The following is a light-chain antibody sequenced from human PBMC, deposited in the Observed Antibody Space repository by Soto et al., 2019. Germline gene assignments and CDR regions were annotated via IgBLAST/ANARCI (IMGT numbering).Light chain of an antibody. J-gene: IGKJ2*01. Sequence: EIVLTQSPGTLSLSPGERATLSCRASQSVSSSYLAWYQQKPGQAPSLLIYSASSRATGTPDRFSGSGSGTDFTLTISGLEPEDFAVYYCQQYGSSPYTFGQGTKLEIK. CDR3: QQYGSSPYT. CDR1: QSVSSSY. V-gene: IGKV3-20*01. CDR2: SAS.